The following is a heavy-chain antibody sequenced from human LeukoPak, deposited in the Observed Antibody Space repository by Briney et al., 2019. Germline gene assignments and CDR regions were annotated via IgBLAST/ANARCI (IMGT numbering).Heavy chain of an antibody. CDR3: AKQWLRNAFDI. J-gene: IGHJ3*02. Sequence: SQTLSLTCTVSGGSISSGDYYWRWIRQPPGTGLEWIGYIYYSGSTYYNPSLKSRVTISVDTSKNQFSLKLTSVTAADTAVYYCAKQWLRNAFDIWGQGTMVTVSS. CDR2: IYYSGST. V-gene: IGHV4-30-4*08. CDR1: GGSISSGDYY. D-gene: IGHD3-22*01.